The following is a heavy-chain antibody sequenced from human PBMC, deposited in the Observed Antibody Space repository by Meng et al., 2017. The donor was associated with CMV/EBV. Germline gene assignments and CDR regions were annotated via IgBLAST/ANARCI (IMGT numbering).Heavy chain of an antibody. CDR1: GFTFSEYH. CDR3: ARAYSPYGGNSRDFDY. D-gene: IGHD4-23*01. V-gene: IGHV3-11*01. CDR2: ISSNSGSII. Sequence: LSLTGAASGFTFSEYHISWIRQAPGKGLEWVSDISSNSGSIIYYADSVKGRFTISRDNAKNSLYLQMNSLRAEDTAVYYCARAYSPYGGNSRDFDYWGQGTLVTVSS. J-gene: IGHJ4*02.